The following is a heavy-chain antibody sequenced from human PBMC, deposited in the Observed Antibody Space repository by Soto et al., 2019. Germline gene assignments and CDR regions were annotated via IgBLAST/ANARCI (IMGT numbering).Heavy chain of an antibody. D-gene: IGHD1-1*01. V-gene: IGHV1-8*01. Sequence: ASVKVSCKAFGYTFTSYDIYWVRQATGQGLEWMGWMNPNTGNSGYAQKFQGRVTMTSDSSINTVHMELSSLRFEDTAVYYCARRAETNGWNGFGADKYYFDFWGQGTLVTVSS. CDR3: ARRAETNGWNGFGADKYYFDF. CDR2: MNPNTGNS. J-gene: IGHJ4*02. CDR1: GYTFTSYD.